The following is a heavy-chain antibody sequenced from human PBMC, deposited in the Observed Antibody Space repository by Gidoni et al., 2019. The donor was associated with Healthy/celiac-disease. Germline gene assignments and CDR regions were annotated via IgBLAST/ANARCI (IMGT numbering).Heavy chain of an antibody. J-gene: IGHJ4*02. CDR1: GYTFTGYY. CDR2: INPNSGGT. V-gene: IGHV1-2*02. D-gene: IGHD3-10*01. CDR3: ARAQLLWFGELSSWFDY. Sequence: QVQLVQSGAEVKKPGASVKVSCKASGYTFTGYYMHWVRQAPGQGLEWMGWINPNSGGTNYAQKFQGRVTMTRDTSISTAYMELSRLRSDDTAVYYCARAQLLWFGELSSWFDYWGQGTLVTVSS.